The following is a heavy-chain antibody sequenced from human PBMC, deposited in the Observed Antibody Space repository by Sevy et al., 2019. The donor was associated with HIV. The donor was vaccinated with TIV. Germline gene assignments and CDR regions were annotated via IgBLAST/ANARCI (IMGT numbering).Heavy chain of an antibody. CDR3: ARVCSSTSCLWGLDV. V-gene: IGHV3-23*01. CDR1: GFTFSNYA. Sequence: GGSLRLSCAASGFTFSNYAMNWVRQTPGKGLEWVSSISGSGDNTYYADSVKGRLTISREISYNTVTLQMNSLRAEDTAVYYCARVCSSTSCLWGLDVWGQGTTVTVSS. J-gene: IGHJ6*02. CDR2: ISGSGDNT. D-gene: IGHD2-2*01.